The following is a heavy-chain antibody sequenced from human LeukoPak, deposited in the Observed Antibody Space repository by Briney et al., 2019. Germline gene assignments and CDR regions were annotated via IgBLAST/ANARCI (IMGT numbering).Heavy chain of an antibody. J-gene: IGHJ4*02. V-gene: IGHV3-23*01. CDR1: GFTFSDYA. D-gene: IGHD3-22*01. CDR3: AKDSYDSSGSRYDY. CDR2: ISATGGST. Sequence: GGSLRLSCAASGFTFSDYAMSWVRQGPGKGLEWVSAISATGGSTWYADSVKGRVTISRDNSKNTLYPQMNSLRAEDTAVYYCAKDSYDSSGSRYDYWGQGTLVTVSS.